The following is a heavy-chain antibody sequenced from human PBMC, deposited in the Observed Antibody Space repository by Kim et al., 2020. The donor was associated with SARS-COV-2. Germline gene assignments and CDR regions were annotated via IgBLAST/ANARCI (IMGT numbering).Heavy chain of an antibody. Sequence: DSVKGRFTISGDNSKNTLYLQMNGLRAEDTAVYYCAKDRYCSGGSCYSGYWGQGTLVTVSS. J-gene: IGHJ4*02. V-gene: IGHV3-23*01. CDR3: AKDRYCSGGSCYSGY. D-gene: IGHD2-15*01.